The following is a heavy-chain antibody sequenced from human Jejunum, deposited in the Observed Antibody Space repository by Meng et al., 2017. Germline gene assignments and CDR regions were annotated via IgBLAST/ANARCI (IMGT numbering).Heavy chain of an antibody. CDR2: IYYSGGT. CDR3: AHSSSSSSFGFDY. Sequence: QAQVQASGPGLVWPAETLSLTCTVSGGSVSSAAYYWNWIRQPPGKGLEWIGYIYYSGGTTYSPSLNSRVTISIDTAKNQVSLKVSSVTAADTAVYYCAHSSSSSSFGFDYWGQGTLVTVSS. V-gene: IGHV4-61*08. J-gene: IGHJ4*02. D-gene: IGHD6-6*01. CDR1: GGSVSSAAYY.